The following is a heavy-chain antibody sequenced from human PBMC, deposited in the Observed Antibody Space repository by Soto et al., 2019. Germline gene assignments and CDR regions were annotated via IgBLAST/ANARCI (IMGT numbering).Heavy chain of an antibody. V-gene: IGHV3-49*05. CDR3: ARVGITRVAGFDS. Sequence: EVQLVESGGDLVKPGRSLRLSCSTSGFTFGDYAMGWFRQAPGRGLEWVSFIRAKAYGGAAAYAASVKGRFTISRDDFRGVAFLPADSLIPEVTGVYYWARVGITRVAGFDSWGQGTLVIVSS. J-gene: IGHJ4*02. D-gene: IGHD6-19*01. CDR2: IRAKAYGGAA. CDR1: GFTFGDYA.